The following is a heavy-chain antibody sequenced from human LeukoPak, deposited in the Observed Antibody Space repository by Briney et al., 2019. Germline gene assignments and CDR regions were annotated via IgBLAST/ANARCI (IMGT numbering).Heavy chain of an antibody. V-gene: IGHV3-21*01. CDR2: ISSSSSYI. J-gene: IGHJ4*02. Sequence: PGGSLRLSCAASGFTFSSYTMTWVRQAPGKGLEWVSSISSSSSYIYYADSVKGRFTISRDNAVNSLYLQMNSLTADDTSVYYFARDSLCQDSSSGNFDYWGQGTLVTVSS. D-gene: IGHD6-13*01. CDR3: ARDSLCQDSSSGNFDY. CDR1: GFTFSSYT.